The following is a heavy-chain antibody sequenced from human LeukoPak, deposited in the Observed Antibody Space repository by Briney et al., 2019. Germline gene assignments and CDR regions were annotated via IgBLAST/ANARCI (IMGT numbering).Heavy chain of an antibody. CDR3: ARRGIAVGEGTYFDY. CDR1: GYSFTSYW. D-gene: IGHD6-19*01. CDR2: IYPGDSDT. V-gene: IGHV5-51*01. J-gene: IGHJ4*02. Sequence: GESLKISCKGSGYSFTSYWIGWVRQMPGKGLEWMGIIYPGDSDTRYSPSIQGQVTISADKSISTAYLQWSSLKASDTAMYYCARRGIAVGEGTYFDYWGQGTLVTVSS.